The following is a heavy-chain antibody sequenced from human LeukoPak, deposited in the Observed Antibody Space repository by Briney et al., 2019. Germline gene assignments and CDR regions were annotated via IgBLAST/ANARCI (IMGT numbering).Heavy chain of an antibody. Sequence: GGSLRLSCAASGFTFSNYAIHWVRQAPGKGLEWVAVISYDGSNKYYADSVKGRFTISRDNSKNTPYLQMNSLRAEDTAVYYCARATFYYDSSGYYYFDYWGQGTLVTVSS. CDR1: GFTFSNYA. CDR3: ARATFYYDSSGYYYFDY. J-gene: IGHJ4*02. CDR2: ISYDGSNK. V-gene: IGHV3-30*04. D-gene: IGHD3-22*01.